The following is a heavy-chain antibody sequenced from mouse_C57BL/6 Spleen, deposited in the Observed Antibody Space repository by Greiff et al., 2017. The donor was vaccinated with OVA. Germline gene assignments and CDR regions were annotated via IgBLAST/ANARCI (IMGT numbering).Heavy chain of an antibody. CDR2: IDPSDSYT. CDR3: ARPDSSGYQCAY. Sequence: VQLQQPGAELVRPGTSVKLSCKASGYTFTSYWMHWVKQRPGQGLEWIGVIDPSDSYTNYNQKFKGKATLTVDTSSSTAYMQLSSLTSEDSAVYYCARPDSSGYQCAYWGQGTLVTVSA. CDR1: GYTFTSYW. J-gene: IGHJ3*01. V-gene: IGHV1-59*01. D-gene: IGHD3-2*02.